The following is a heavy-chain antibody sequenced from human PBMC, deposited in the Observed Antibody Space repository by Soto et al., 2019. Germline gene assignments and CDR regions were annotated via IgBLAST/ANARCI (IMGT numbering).Heavy chain of an antibody. V-gene: IGHV3-33*01. Sequence: QVQLVESGGGVVQPGRSLRLSCATSGFTFSSYGMHWVRQGPGKGLEWVAVIWYGGTNKYYADSVNGRFTISRDDSKNTLCLHMNSLRAQDTAVYYCARGAMSAVAEWGEWYFDLRGRGTLVTVS. CDR2: IWYGGTNK. J-gene: IGHJ2*01. CDR3: ARGAMSAVAEWGEWYFDL. CDR1: GFTFSSYG. D-gene: IGHD6-19*01.